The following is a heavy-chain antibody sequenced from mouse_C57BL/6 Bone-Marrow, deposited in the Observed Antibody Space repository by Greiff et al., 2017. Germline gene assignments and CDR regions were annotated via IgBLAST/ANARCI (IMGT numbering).Heavy chain of an antibody. Sequence: VKLLESGPGLVAPSQSLSITCTVSGFSLTSYAISWVRQPPGKGLEWLGVIWPGGGTNYNSALKSRLSISKDNSKSQVFLKMNSLQTDDTSRYYCARLKGVRRGGYYAMDYWGQGTSVTVSS. CDR2: IWPGGGT. CDR3: ARLKGVRRGGYYAMDY. V-gene: IGHV2-9-1*01. D-gene: IGHD2-14*01. J-gene: IGHJ4*01. CDR1: GFSLTSYA.